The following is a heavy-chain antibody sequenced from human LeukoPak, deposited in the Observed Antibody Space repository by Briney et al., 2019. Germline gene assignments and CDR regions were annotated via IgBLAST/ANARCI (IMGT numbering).Heavy chain of an antibody. J-gene: IGHJ4*02. CDR1: GFTVSSNY. V-gene: IGHV3-66*01. CDR2: IYGGGST. Sequence: GGSLRLSCAASGFTVSSNYMSWVRQAPGKGLEWVSVIYGGGSTYYADSVKGRFTISRDNSKNTLYLQMNSLRAEDTAVYYCARGLGLSIVATIRRYFDYWGQGTLVTVSS. D-gene: IGHD5-12*01. CDR3: ARGLGLSIVATIRRYFDY.